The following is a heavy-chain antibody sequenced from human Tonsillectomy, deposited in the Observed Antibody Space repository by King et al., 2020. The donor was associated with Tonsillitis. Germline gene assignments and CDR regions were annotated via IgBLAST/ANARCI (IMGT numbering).Heavy chain of an antibody. CDR1: GFTFSSYA. CDR3: AKDSDSSGYYLPWFDY. CDR2: MSGSGGST. J-gene: IGHJ4*02. V-gene: IGHV3-23*04. Sequence: VQLVESGGGLVQPGGSLRLSCAASGFTFSSYAMSWVRQAPGKGLEWVSAMSGSGGSTNYADSVKGRFTISRDNSKNTLYLQMNSLRAEDTAVYYCAKDSDSSGYYLPWFDYWGQGTLVTVSS. D-gene: IGHD3-22*01.